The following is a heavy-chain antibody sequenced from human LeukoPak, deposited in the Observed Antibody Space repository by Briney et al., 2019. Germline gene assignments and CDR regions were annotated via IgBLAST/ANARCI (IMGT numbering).Heavy chain of an antibody. CDR1: GGSISSYY. CDR2: IYYSGST. D-gene: IGHD4-23*01. J-gene: IGHJ4*02. V-gene: IGHV4-59*01. CDR3: AGGTAVVTSDY. Sequence: PSETLSLTCTVSGGSISSYYWSWIRQPPGKGLEWIGYIYYSGSTNYNPSLKSRVTISVDTSKNQFSLKLSSVTAADTAVYYCAGGTAVVTSDYWGQGTLVTVSS.